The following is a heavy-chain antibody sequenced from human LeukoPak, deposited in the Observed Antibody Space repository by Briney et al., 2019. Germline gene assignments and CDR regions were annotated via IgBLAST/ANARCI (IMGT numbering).Heavy chain of an antibody. CDR1: GFTFSSYG. D-gene: IGHD6-19*01. J-gene: IGHJ4*02. CDR3: AREGIAVAAKFDY. V-gene: IGHV3-23*01. Sequence: GGSLRLSCAASGFTFSSYGMSWVRQAPGKGLEWVSAIDGGGGSTYYADSVKGRFTISRDNAKNSLYLQMNSLRAEDTAVYYCAREGIAVAAKFDYWGQGTLVTVSS. CDR2: IDGGGGST.